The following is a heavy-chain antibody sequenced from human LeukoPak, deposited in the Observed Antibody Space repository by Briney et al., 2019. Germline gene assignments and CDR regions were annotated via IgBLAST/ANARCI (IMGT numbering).Heavy chain of an antibody. CDR3: ARDPNKWELPVDY. J-gene: IGHJ4*02. Sequence: PGGSLRLSCPASGFTFNNYAMIWVRQAPGKGLEWVSGISGSGGSTHYADSVKGRFRISRDNSKNTLYLQMNSLRAEDTAVYYCARDPNKWELPVDYWGQGALVTVSS. CDR1: GFTFNNYA. CDR2: ISGSGGST. D-gene: IGHD1-26*01. V-gene: IGHV3-23*01.